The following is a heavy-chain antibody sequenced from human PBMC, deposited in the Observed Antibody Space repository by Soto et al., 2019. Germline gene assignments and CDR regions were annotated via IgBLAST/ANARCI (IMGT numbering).Heavy chain of an antibody. V-gene: IGHV4-39*01. CDR3: AGFVVPASRNSDFDY. D-gene: IGHD2-15*01. J-gene: IGHJ4*02. CDR2: IYYSGST. CDR1: GISFSTSDYY. Sequence: SETLSLTCTVSGISFSTSDYYWGWFLQPPGKGLDWIGNIYYSGSTFYNPSLRSRVTLSVDTSKNQFSLRLNSVTAADTAVYFCAGFVVPASRNSDFDYWGQGTLVTVSS.